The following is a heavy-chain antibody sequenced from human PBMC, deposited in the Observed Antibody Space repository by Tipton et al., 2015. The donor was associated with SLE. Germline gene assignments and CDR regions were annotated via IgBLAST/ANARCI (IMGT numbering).Heavy chain of an antibody. D-gene: IGHD2-8*01. CDR2: ISGGGGTT. V-gene: IGHV3-23*01. CDR1: GFTFKDYV. J-gene: IGHJ6*02. Sequence: SLRLSCAASGFTFKDYVLSWVRQAPGKGLEWVSAISGGGGTTYYADSLRGRFTISRDNSKNMLFLQLNRLRDEDTAIYYCASHGRNIFYYNPMDVWGQGTTVTVSS. CDR3: ASHGRNIFYYNPMDV.